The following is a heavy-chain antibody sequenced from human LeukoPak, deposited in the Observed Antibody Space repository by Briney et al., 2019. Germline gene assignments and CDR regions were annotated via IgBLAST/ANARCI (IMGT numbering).Heavy chain of an antibody. J-gene: IGHJ5*02. Sequence: ASVKVSCKASGYTFTGYYMHWVRQAPGQGLEWMGWINLNSGGTNYAQKFQGRVTMTRDTYISTDYMELSRLRTDDTAVYYWARHDGRTRIGGWFDPWGQGTLVTVSS. V-gene: IGHV1-2*02. CDR2: INLNSGGT. CDR3: ARHDGRTRIGGWFDP. D-gene: IGHD3-16*01. CDR1: GYTFTGYY.